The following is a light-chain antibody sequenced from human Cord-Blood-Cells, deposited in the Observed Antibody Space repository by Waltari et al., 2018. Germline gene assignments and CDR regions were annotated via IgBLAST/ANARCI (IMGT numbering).Light chain of an antibody. CDR3: QQYNNWPPYT. CDR2: GAS. CDR1: QSVSSN. J-gene: IGKJ2*01. Sequence: EIVMTESPATLSVSPGERATFSCRASQSVSSNLDWYQQKPGQAPRLLIYGASTRATGIPARFSGSGSGTEFTLTISSLQSEDFAVYYCQQYNNWPPYTFGQGTKLEIK. V-gene: IGKV3-15*01.